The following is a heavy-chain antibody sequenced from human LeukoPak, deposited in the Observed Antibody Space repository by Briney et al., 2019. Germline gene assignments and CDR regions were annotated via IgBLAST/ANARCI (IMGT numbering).Heavy chain of an antibody. CDR3: ARELLDIVVVVAARNAFDI. CDR2: INPNSGGT. J-gene: IGHJ3*02. V-gene: IGHV1-2*02. CDR1: GYTFTGYY. Sequence: ASVTVSCTASGYTFTGYYMHWVRQAPGQGLGWMGWINPNSGGTNSAQKFQGRVTMTRDTLISTAYMELSRLKSGDTAVYYCARELLDIVVVVAARNAFDIWGQGTMVTVSS. D-gene: IGHD2-15*01.